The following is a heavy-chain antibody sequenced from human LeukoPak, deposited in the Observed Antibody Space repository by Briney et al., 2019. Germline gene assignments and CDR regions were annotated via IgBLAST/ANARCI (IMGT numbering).Heavy chain of an antibody. Sequence: GGSLILSCAASGFTLRSYAMLWVREAPGKGLEGVAYILHDGGNRRYGDSVEGRFTISRDDSISTVYLQMGTLRPDDTAVYYCARGFGEFSAWGQGTLVTVSS. CDR2: ILHDGGNR. D-gene: IGHD3-10*01. CDR3: ARGFGEFSA. CDR1: GFTLRSYA. J-gene: IGHJ5*02. V-gene: IGHV3-30*02.